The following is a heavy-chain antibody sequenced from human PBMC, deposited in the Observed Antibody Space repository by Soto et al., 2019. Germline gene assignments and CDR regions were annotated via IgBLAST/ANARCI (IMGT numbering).Heavy chain of an antibody. CDR1: GFIFGNYM. J-gene: IGHJ3*02. CDR3: APHVHCRCCSCHYDAFDI. CDR2: IRDGGEST. D-gene: IGHD2-15*01. V-gene: IGHV3-23*01. Sequence: EVQLLESGGGLVQPGESLRLSCAFSGFIFGNYMMTWVRQAPGKGLEWVSTIRDGGESTYYADSVKGRFTISRDNSKKTLFLKMDRLGVEDTAVYYCAPHVHCRCCSCHYDAFDIRGQGTMVTVSS.